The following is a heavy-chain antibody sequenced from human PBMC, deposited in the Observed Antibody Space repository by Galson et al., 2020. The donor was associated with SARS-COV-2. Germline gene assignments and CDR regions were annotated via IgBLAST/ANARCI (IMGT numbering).Heavy chain of an antibody. CDR2: IDPSDSYT. J-gene: IGHJ2*01. Sequence: KIGESLKISCKGSGYRFTSYWISWVRQMPGKGLEWMGKIDPSDSYTNYSPSFQGHVTISADKSISTAYLQWSSLKASDTAMYYCARLGSPNWYFDLWGRGTLVTVSS. V-gene: IGHV5-10-1*01. D-gene: IGHD3-10*01. CDR3: ARLGSPNWYFDL. CDR1: GYRFTSYW.